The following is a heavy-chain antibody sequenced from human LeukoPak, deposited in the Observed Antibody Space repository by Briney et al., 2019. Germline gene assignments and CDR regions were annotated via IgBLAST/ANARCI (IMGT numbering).Heavy chain of an antibody. J-gene: IGHJ4*02. CDR3: ARFGYCSSTSCYTLDY. CDR1: GGSLSGYY. CDR2: INHSGST. Sequence: SETLSLTCAVYGGSLSGYYWSWIRQPPGKGLEWIGEINHSGSTNYNPSLKSRVTISVDTSKNQFSLKLSSVTAADTAVYYCARFGYCSSTSCYTLDYWGQGTLVTVSS. V-gene: IGHV4-34*01. D-gene: IGHD2-2*02.